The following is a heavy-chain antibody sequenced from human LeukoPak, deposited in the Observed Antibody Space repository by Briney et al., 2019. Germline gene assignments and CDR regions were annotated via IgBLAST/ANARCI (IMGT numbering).Heavy chain of an antibody. V-gene: IGHV3-23*01. CDR2: ISGSGGST. D-gene: IGHD5-12*01. CDR1: GFTFSSYA. J-gene: IGHJ4*02. CDR3: AKDVIVATMRYYFDY. Sequence: GGSLRLSCAASGFTFSSYAMSWVRQAPGEGLEWVSAISGSGGSTYYADSVKGRFTISRDNSKNTLYLQMNSLRAEDTAVYYCAKDVIVATMRYYFDYWGQGTLVTVSS.